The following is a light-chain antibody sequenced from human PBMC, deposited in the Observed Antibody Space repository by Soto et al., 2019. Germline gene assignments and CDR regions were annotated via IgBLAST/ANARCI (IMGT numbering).Light chain of an antibody. Sequence: DIEMTQSPSSLSASVGDRVTISCRASQSINNFLNWYQQKPGEAPKLLIYVASTLQSGVPSRFIGSGSGTDFTLTIRSLQPEDFAIYHCKQTYSRPWTFGQGTKVEIK. V-gene: IGKV1-39*01. CDR3: KQTYSRPWT. J-gene: IGKJ1*01. CDR1: QSINNF. CDR2: VAS.